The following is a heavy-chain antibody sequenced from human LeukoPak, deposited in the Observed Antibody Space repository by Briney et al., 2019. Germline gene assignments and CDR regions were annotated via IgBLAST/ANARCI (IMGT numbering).Heavy chain of an antibody. V-gene: IGHV3-72*01. CDR2: NRIKVDGYIT. D-gene: IGHD3-22*01. CDR1: GFTFSSYW. CDR3: VRGYNSFDY. J-gene: IGHJ4*02. Sequence: GGSLRLSCAASGFTFSSYWMSWVRQAPGKGLEWVGRNRIKVDGYITQYAASVEGRFTISRDDSKASLYLQMNSLSTDDTAVYYCVRGYNSFDYWGQGTLVTVSS.